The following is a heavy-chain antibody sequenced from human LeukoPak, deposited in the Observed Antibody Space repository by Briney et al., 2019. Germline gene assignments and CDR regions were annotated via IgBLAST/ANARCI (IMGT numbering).Heavy chain of an antibody. CDR2: ISYDGSNK. CDR3: ARGVVVAATIDY. Sequence: GRSLRLSCAASGFTFSSYGMHWVRQAPGKGLEWVAVISYDGSNKYYADSVKGRFTISRDNSKNTLYLQMNSLRAEDTAVYYCARGVVVAATIDYWGQGTLVTVSS. D-gene: IGHD2-15*01. V-gene: IGHV3-30*03. J-gene: IGHJ4*02. CDR1: GFTFSSYG.